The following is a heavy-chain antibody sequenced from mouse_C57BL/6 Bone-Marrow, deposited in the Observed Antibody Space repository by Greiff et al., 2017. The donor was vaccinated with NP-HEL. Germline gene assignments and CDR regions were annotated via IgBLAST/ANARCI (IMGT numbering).Heavy chain of an antibody. Sequence: VQLQQSGAELVKPGASVKLSCKASGYTFTSYWMQWVKQRPGQGLEWIGEIDPSDSYTNYNQKFKGKATLTVDTSSSTAYMQLSSLTSEDSAVYYCARGGYARYFDVWGTGTTVTVSS. CDR2: IDPSDSYT. D-gene: IGHD2-2*01. V-gene: IGHV1-50*01. J-gene: IGHJ1*03. CDR1: GYTFTSYW. CDR3: ARGGYARYFDV.